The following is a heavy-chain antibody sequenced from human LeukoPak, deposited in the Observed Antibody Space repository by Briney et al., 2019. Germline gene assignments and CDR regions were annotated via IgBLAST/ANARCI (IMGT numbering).Heavy chain of an antibody. D-gene: IGHD3-3*01. Sequence: PGRSLRLSCTASGFTFCDYAMSWVRQAPGKGLEWVGFIRSKAYGGTTEYAASVKGIFTISRDDSKSIAYPQMNSLKTEDTAVYYCTRDGYDFWSGYYTPGYWGQGTLVTVSS. CDR2: IRSKAYGGTT. CDR3: TRDGYDFWSGYYTPGY. J-gene: IGHJ4*02. CDR1: GFTFCDYA. V-gene: IGHV3-49*04.